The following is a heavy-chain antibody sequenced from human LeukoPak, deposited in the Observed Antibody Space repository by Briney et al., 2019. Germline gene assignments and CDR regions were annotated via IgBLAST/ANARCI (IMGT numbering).Heavy chain of an antibody. V-gene: IGHV3-11*01. CDR1: GFTFSDFY. Sequence: GGSVRPSGAGSGFTFSDFYMNWIRQAPGKGLEWVSSISSSGNNILYSDSVKGRFTISRDNANNSLHLQMNSLRAEDTALYYCASLPGYSYAFDQWGQGTLVTVFS. CDR3: ASLPGYSYAFDQ. CDR2: ISSSGNNI. J-gene: IGHJ4*02. D-gene: IGHD5-18*01.